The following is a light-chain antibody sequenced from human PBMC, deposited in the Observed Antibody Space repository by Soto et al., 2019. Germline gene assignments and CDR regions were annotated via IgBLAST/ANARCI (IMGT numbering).Light chain of an antibody. Sequence: IQMTHSPSSLSASVGDRVTITCQASQVISNYLNWYQRKPGKAPKLLIYDASKLERGVPSRFRGSGSGTDFTFTISSLQAEDTATDYCQQYDDIPPMTFGGGTKVDI. CDR3: QQYDDIPPMT. CDR2: DAS. CDR1: QVISNY. V-gene: IGKV1-33*01. J-gene: IGKJ4*01.